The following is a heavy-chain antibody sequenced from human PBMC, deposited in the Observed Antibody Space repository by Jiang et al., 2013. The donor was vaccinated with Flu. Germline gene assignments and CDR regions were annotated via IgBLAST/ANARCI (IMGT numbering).Heavy chain of an antibody. Sequence: KPTQTLTLTCTFSGFSLSTSGVGVGWIRQPPGKALEWLALIYWDDDKRYSPSLKSRLTITKDTSKNQVVLTMTNMDPVDTATYYCAHRSIAALPLSAFDIWGPRDNGHRLF. CDR1: GFSLSTSGVG. D-gene: IGHD6-6*01. V-gene: IGHV2-5*02. CDR3: AHRSIAALPLSAFDI. J-gene: IGHJ3*02. CDR2: IYWDDDK.